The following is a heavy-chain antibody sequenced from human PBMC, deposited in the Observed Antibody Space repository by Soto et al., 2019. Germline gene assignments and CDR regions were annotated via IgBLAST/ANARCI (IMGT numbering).Heavy chain of an antibody. Sequence: EVQLLDFGGDLVQPGGSLRLSCAASGFTFSNYVMSWVRQAPGKGLEWGSAISGSGGSTYSADSVKGRFTISRDNTKNTLYLQMDSLRAEDTAVYYCAKGNHLEWFLSPIAYWGQGTLVTVSS. J-gene: IGHJ4*02. CDR2: ISGSGGST. V-gene: IGHV3-23*01. CDR1: GFTFSNYV. D-gene: IGHD3-3*01. CDR3: AKGNHLEWFLSPIAY.